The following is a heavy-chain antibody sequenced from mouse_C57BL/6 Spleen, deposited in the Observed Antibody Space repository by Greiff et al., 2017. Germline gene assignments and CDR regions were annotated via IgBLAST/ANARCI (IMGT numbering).Heavy chain of an antibody. Sequence: QVQLQQSGPELVKPGASVKISCKASGYAFSSSWMNWVKQRPGKGLEWIGRIYPGDGDTNYNGKFKGKATLTADKSSSTAYMQLSSLTSEDSAVYFCARGLYDYRYFDVWGTGTTVTVSS. D-gene: IGHD2-3*01. CDR3: ARGLYDYRYFDV. CDR1: GYAFSSSW. J-gene: IGHJ1*03. V-gene: IGHV1-82*01. CDR2: IYPGDGDT.